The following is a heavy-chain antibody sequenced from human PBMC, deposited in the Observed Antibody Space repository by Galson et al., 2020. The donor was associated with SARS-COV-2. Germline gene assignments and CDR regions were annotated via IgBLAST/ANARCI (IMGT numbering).Heavy chain of an antibody. Sequence: SQTLSLTCTVSGGSINSVYNFCSWIRQHPGKGLEWIGYIYYSGGTLYNPSLESRLTISVDTSKNQFSLKLNSVTAADTAVYFCARGLGSAVYFDFWGQGALVTVSS. CDR2: IYYSGGT. CDR3: ARGLGSAVYFDF. CDR1: GGSINSVYNF. V-gene: IGHV4-31*03. D-gene: IGHD2-2*01. J-gene: IGHJ4*02.